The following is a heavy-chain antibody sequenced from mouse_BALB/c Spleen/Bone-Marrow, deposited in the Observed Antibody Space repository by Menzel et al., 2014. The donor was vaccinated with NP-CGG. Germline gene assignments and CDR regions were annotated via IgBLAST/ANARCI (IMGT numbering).Heavy chain of an antibody. V-gene: IGHV1-80*01. J-gene: IGHJ2*01. CDR3: AKSGYGSFDY. D-gene: IGHD1-1*01. Sequence: VMLVESGAELVRPGSSVKISCKASGYAFSSYWMNWVRQRPGQGLEWIGQIYPGDGDTNYNGKFKDKATLTADKSSSTAYMQLSSLTSEASAVYFCAKSGYGSFDYWGQGTTLTVSS. CDR1: GYAFSSYW. CDR2: IYPGDGDT.